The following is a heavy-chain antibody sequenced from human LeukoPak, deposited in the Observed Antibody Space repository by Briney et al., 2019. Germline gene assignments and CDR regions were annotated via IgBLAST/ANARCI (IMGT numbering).Heavy chain of an antibody. V-gene: IGHV3-23*01. D-gene: IGHD6-19*01. Sequence: WGTLRLSCAASGFIFSRYGMSGVGQAPGKGLEWVSAISGSGGTTYYADSVKGRFTISRDNSKNTLYLQINSLRAEDTAVYYCAKDHLPGIVVADRDYWGLGTLVTVSS. J-gene: IGHJ4*02. CDR1: GFIFSRYG. CDR2: ISGSGGTT. CDR3: AKDHLPGIVVADRDY.